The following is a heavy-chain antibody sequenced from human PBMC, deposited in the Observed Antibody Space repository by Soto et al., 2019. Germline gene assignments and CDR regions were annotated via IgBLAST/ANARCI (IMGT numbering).Heavy chain of an antibody. J-gene: IGHJ4*02. CDR3: ARGFCSCGSCYSGDTPYFDY. CDR1: GGSISSYY. CDR2: IYYSGST. Sequence: SETLSLTCTVSGGSISSYYWSWIRQPPGKGLEWIGYIYYSGSTNYNPSLKSRVTISVDTSKNQFSLKLSSVTAADTAVYYCARGFCSCGSCYSGDTPYFDYRGQGTLVTVSS. V-gene: IGHV4-59*01. D-gene: IGHD2-15*01.